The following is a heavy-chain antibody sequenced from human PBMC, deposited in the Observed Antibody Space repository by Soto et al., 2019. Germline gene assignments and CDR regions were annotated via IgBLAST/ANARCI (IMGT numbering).Heavy chain of an antibody. D-gene: IGHD7-27*01. CDR1: GGSISSYY. Sequence: SETLSLTCTVSGGSISSYYWSWIRQPAGKGLEWIGRIYTSGSTNYNPSLKSRVTMSVDTSKNQFSLKLSSVTAADTAVYYCARQVHEANWEDYFDYWGQGTLVTVSS. V-gene: IGHV4-4*07. CDR2: IYTSGST. J-gene: IGHJ4*02. CDR3: ARQVHEANWEDYFDY.